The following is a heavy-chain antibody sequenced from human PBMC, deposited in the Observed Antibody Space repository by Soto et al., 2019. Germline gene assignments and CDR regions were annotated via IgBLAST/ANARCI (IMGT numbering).Heavy chain of an antibody. V-gene: IGHV1-18*01. CDR2: ISVFNGNT. CDR1: GYTFTGYG. Sequence: QVQLLQSGAEVKKPGASVKVSCKTSGYTFTGYGINWVRQAPGHGLEWMGWISVFNGNTKYGQNIQYRVIMTTDTSPSTACLELSSLRSDDTPVYFCGRDGSVGIIDSWGQGTMLIVSS. J-gene: IGHJ3*01. CDR3: GRDGSVGIIDS. D-gene: IGHD3-16*01.